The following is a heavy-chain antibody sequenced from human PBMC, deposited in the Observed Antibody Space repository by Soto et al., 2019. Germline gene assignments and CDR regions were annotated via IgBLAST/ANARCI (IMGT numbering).Heavy chain of an antibody. CDR2: MNPNKGHT. J-gene: IGHJ4*01. Sequence: QVQLVQSGAEVKKPGASVKVSCEASGFIFASFDIHWVRQAPGQALEWMGWMNPNKGHTGYAEKLQGRLTMTRNTSMQIAYQELRRLRSDDTAGYYCARRPNYFESWGHGTLVNVSS. CDR3: ARRPNYFES. CDR1: GFIFASFD. V-gene: IGHV1-8*01.